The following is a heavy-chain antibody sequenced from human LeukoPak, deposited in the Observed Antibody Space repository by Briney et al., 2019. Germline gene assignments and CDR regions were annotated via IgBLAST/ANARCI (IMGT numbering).Heavy chain of an antibody. CDR1: GGSIYNFF. CDR2: IYYSVST. D-gene: IGHD3-10*01. V-gene: IGHV4-59*01. J-gene: IGHJ6*03. CDR3: ARLTRLTLIRGVTGYHSLDV. Sequence: SETLSLTCSVSGGSIYNFFGSWIRQPPGGGLEYIGYIYYSVSTNYNPSLKSRVTISVDTSKNQFSLRLNSVTAADTAVYYCARLTRLTLIRGVTGYHSLDVWGKGTKVTVSS.